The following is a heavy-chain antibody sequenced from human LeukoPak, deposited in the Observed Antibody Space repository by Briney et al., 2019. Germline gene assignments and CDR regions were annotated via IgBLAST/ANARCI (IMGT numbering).Heavy chain of an antibody. D-gene: IGHD6-19*01. CDR3: ARAYSSGWFPLDY. CDR1: GFTFSSYW. V-gene: IGHV3-74*01. CDR2: INSDGSST. Sequence: PGGSLRLSCAASGFTFSSYWMHWVRQAPGKGLVWVSRINSDGSSTSYADSVKGRFTISRDNAKNTLYLQMNSLRAEDTAVYYCARAYSSGWFPLDYWGQGTLVTVSS. J-gene: IGHJ4*02.